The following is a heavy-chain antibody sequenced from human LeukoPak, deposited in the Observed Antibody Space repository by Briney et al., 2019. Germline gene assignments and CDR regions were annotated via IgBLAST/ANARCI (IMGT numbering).Heavy chain of an antibody. CDR2: INYSGST. CDR1: GVSISSGGYY. Sequence: PSQTLSLTCTVSGVSISSGGYYWSWIRQHPGKGLEWIGHINYSGSTYYNPSLKSRVTISVDTSKNQFSLKLSSVTAADTAVYYCARDYGDYIDYWGQGTLVTVSS. D-gene: IGHD4-17*01. J-gene: IGHJ4*02. V-gene: IGHV4-31*03. CDR3: ARDYGDYIDY.